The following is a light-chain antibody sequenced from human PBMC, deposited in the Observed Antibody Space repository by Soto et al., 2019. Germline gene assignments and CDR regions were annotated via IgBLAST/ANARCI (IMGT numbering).Light chain of an antibody. CDR1: SNDVGANNY. CDR3: TSYPITSTLV. CDR2: EAA. Sequence: QSALTQPASVSGSPGQSITISCTGTSNDVGANNYVSWYQHHPGKAPKILIYEAANRPSGVSHRFSGSKSGNTASLTISGLQAEDEADYFCTSYPITSTLVFGGGTKLTVL. J-gene: IGLJ2*01. V-gene: IGLV2-14*01.